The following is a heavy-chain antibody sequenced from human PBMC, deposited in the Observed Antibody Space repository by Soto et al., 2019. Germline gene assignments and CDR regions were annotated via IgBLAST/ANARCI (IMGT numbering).Heavy chain of an antibody. CDR3: ARDNYDSSDFYYYGMDV. CDR1: GGSISSYY. D-gene: IGHD3-22*01. CDR2: IYTSGST. J-gene: IGHJ6*02. Sequence: SETLSLTCTVSGGSISSYYWSWIRQPAGKGLEWIGRIYTSGSTNYNPSLKSRVTMSVDTSKNQFSLKLSSVTAADTAVYYCARDNYDSSDFYYYGMDVWGQGTTVTVS. V-gene: IGHV4-4*07.